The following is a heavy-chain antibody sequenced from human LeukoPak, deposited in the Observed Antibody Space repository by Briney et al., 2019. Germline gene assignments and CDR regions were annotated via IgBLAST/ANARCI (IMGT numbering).Heavy chain of an antibody. Sequence: ASVKVSCKASGYTFTYYYMHWVRQAPGQGVEWMGWINPNSGGTNYAQKFQGRVTMTRDTSISTAYMELSRLRSDDTAVYYCARDADIGYCSSTSCVEFDPWGQGTLVTVSS. CDR3: ARDADIGYCSSTSCVEFDP. CDR2: INPNSGGT. J-gene: IGHJ5*02. V-gene: IGHV1-2*02. D-gene: IGHD2-2*03. CDR1: GYTFTYYY.